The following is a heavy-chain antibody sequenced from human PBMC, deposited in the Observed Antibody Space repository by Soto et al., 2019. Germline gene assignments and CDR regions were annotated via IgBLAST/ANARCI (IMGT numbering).Heavy chain of an antibody. CDR1: GYTFTSYG. CDR3: ARAAPDCTNGVCYNGGGYYYYYGMDV. J-gene: IGHJ6*02. V-gene: IGHV1-18*01. Sequence: QVQLVQSGAEVKKPGASVKVSCKASGYTFTSYGISWVRQAPGQGLEWMGWISAYNGNTNYAQKLQGRVTMTTDTSTSTAYMELRSLRSDDTAVYYCARAAPDCTNGVCYNGGGYYYYYGMDVWGQGTTVTVSS. CDR2: ISAYNGNT. D-gene: IGHD2-8*01.